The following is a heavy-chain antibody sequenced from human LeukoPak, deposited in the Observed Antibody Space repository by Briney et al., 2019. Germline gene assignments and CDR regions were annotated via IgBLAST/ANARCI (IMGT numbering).Heavy chain of an antibody. D-gene: IGHD1-26*01. CDR1: GGSVSSGSYY. V-gene: IGHV4-30-4*08. CDR2: IYYSGST. Sequence: SETLSLTCTVSGGSVSSGSYYWRWIRQPPGKGLEWIGYIYYSGSTYYNPSLKSRVTISVDTSKNQFSLKLSSVTAADTAVYYCARGPEWELLGPSYFDYWGQGTLVTVSS. J-gene: IGHJ4*02. CDR3: ARGPEWELLGPSYFDY.